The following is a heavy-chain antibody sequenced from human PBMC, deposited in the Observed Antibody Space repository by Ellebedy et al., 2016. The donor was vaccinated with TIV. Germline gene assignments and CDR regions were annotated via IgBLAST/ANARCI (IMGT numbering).Heavy chain of an antibody. Sequence: SETLSLXXTVSGGSISSGGYYWSWIRQHPGKGLEWIGYIYYSGSTYYNPSLKSRVTISVDTSKNQFSLKLSSVTAADTAVYYCASKRPRSNDAFDIWGQGTMVTVSS. CDR2: IYYSGST. CDR3: ASKRPRSNDAFDI. J-gene: IGHJ3*02. V-gene: IGHV4-31*03. CDR1: GGSISSGGYY. D-gene: IGHD2-2*01.